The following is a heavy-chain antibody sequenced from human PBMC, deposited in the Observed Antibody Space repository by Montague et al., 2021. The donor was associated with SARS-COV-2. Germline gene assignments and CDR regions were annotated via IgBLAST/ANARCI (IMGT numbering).Heavy chain of an antibody. CDR1: GFSLSTSGMC. Sequence: PALVKPTQTLTLTCTFSGFSLSTSGMCMTWIRQPPGKALERLARIDWDGDEYYNTSLKSRLTISKDTSKNLVVLTMTNMDPVDTATYYCARGPSDTYYYNGMDVWGRGTTVTVSS. J-gene: IGHJ6*02. CDR3: ARGPSDTYYYNGMDV. CDR2: IDWDGDE. V-gene: IGHV2-70*11.